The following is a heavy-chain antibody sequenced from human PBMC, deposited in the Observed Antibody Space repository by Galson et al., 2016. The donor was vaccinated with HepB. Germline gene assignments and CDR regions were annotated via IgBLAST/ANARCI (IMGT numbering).Heavy chain of an antibody. CDR2: IKKDGSEK. D-gene: IGHD3-9*01. CDR1: GSKFRNYW. CDR3: AREAVHNILTAYYDVFDI. V-gene: IGHV3-7*01. Sequence: SLRLSCAASGSKFRNYWMTWVRQAPGKGLEWVASIKKDGSEKYYVDSVKGRFTISRDNAKNSLDLQMNSLRVEDMGVYYCAREAVHNILTAYYDVFDIWGQGTMVTVSS. J-gene: IGHJ3*02.